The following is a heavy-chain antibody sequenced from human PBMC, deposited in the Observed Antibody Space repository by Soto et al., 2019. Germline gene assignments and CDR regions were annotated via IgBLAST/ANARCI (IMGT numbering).Heavy chain of an antibody. CDR2: ISNSVGST. CDR1: GFTFSSYP. D-gene: IGHD2-2*01. Sequence: EVQLLESGGGFVQPGGSLRLSCAASGFTFSSYPMNWVRQAPGKGLERVSIISNSVGSTYYADSVEGRFTISRDISQNKLSLQHNSLRDDDTAVYYCAKDMRRATGALDIWGQGTMVIVSS. J-gene: IGHJ3*02. CDR3: AKDMRRATGALDI. V-gene: IGHV3-23*01.